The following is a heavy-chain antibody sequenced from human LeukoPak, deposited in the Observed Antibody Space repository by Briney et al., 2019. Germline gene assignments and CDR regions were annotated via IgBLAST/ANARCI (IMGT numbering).Heavy chain of an antibody. J-gene: IGHJ6*03. V-gene: IGHV4-31*03. CDR1: GGSISSGGYY. D-gene: IGHD3-3*01. Sequence: SETLSLTCTVSGGSISSGGYYWGWIRQHPGKGLEWIGYIYYSGSTYYNPSLKSRVTISVDTSKDQFSLKLSSVTAADTAVFYCARGSAGYDLYYYYYMDVWGKGTTVTVSS. CDR2: IYYSGST. CDR3: ARGSAGYDLYYYYYMDV.